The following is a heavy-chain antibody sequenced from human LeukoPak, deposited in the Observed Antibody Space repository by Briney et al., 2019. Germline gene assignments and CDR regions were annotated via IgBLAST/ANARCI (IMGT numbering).Heavy chain of an antibody. CDR3: AKAMYSSGWDDLDY. Sequence: PGGSLRLSCAASGFTFSSYAMSWVRQAPGEGLEWASAISGGGSSTHYADSVKGRFTISRDNSKNTLYLQMNSLRAEDTAVYYCAKAMYSSGWDDLDYWGQGTLVTVSS. D-gene: IGHD6-19*01. V-gene: IGHV3-23*01. CDR1: GFTFSSYA. CDR2: ISGGGSST. J-gene: IGHJ4*02.